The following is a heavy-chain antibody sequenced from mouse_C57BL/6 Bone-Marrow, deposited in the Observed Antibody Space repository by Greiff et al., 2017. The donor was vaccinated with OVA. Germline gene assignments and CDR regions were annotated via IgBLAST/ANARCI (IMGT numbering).Heavy chain of an antibody. V-gene: IGHV1-15*01. Sequence: QVQLQQSGAELVRPGASVTLSCKASGYTFTDYEMHWVKQTPVHGLEWIGAIDPETGGTAYNQKFKGKAILTADKSSSTAYMELRSLTSEDSAVYYCARCEYDYVDYFDYWGQGTTLTVSS. J-gene: IGHJ2*01. D-gene: IGHD2-4*01. CDR1: GYTFTDYE. CDR2: IDPETGGT. CDR3: ARCEYDYVDYFDY.